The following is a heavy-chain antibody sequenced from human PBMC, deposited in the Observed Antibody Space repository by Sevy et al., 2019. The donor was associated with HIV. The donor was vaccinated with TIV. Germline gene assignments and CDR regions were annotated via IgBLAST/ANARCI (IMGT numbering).Heavy chain of an antibody. V-gene: IGHV4-61*02. J-gene: IGHJ5*02. CDR2: IYTSGSS. Sequence: SETLSLTCTVSGGSISSGTYYWNWIRQPAGKGLEWIGRIYTSGSSDYSPSLKSRVTMSIDTSKNPFSLKLSSLTAADTAVYYCARATPGVTSTSGAFDPWGQGTLVTVSS. CDR1: GGSISSGTYY. CDR3: ARATPGVTSTSGAFDP. D-gene: IGHD7-27*01.